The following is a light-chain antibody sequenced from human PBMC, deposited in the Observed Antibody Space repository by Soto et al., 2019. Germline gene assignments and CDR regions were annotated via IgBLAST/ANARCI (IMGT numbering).Light chain of an antibody. J-gene: IGLJ2*01. CDR3: QSYDSSLSAVV. V-gene: IGLV1-40*01. CDR2: GNT. CDR1: SSKIGAIYD. Sequence: QSVLTQPPSVSGAPGQRVTISCTGSSSKIGAIYDVHWYQHLPGTAPKLLIYGNTNRPSGVPDRFSGSKSGTSASLAITGLQAEDEADYYCQSYDSSLSAVVFGGGTNLTVL.